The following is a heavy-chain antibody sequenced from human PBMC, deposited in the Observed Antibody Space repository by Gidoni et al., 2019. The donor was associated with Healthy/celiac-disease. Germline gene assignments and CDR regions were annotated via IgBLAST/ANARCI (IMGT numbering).Heavy chain of an antibody. V-gene: IGHV3-48*01. CDR3: ARDLEAPKGWYVWEYYYYGMDV. CDR1: GFTFSSYS. CDR2: ISSSSSTI. D-gene: IGHD6-19*01. J-gene: IGHJ6*02. Sequence: EVQLVESGGGLVQPGGSLRLSCAASGFTFSSYSMTWVRQAPGKGMEGVSYISSSSSTIYYADSVKGRFTISRDNAKNSLYLQMNSLRAEDTAVYYCARDLEAPKGWYVWEYYYYGMDVWGQGTTVTVSS.